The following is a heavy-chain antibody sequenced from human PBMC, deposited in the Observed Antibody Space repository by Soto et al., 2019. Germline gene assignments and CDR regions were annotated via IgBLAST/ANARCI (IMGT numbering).Heavy chain of an antibody. Sequence: QVQLVESGGGLVKPGGSLRLSCAASGFTFSDYYMSWIRQAPGKGLEWVSYISSSGSTIYYADSVKGRFTISRDNAKNSLYLQMNSLRAEDTAVYYCARGYCSSTSCYFVGYYYYGMDVWGQGTTVTVSS. J-gene: IGHJ6*02. CDR3: ARGYCSSTSCYFVGYYYYGMDV. D-gene: IGHD2-2*01. CDR2: ISSSGSTI. V-gene: IGHV3-11*01. CDR1: GFTFSDYY.